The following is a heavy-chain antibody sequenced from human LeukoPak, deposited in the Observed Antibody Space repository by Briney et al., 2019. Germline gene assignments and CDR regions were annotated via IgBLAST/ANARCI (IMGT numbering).Heavy chain of an antibody. CDR2: ISYDGSNK. V-gene: IGHV3-30*03. CDR1: AFTFRSYG. J-gene: IGHJ3*02. CDR3: ARDYTYSNAFDI. Sequence: GGSLRLSCVASAFTFRSYGMHGVRQAPGKGLEWVAVISYDGSNKYYADSVKGRFTISRDNSKNTLFLQMNSLKAEDTAVYYCARDYTYSNAFDIWGQRTMVTVSS. D-gene: IGHD2-21*01.